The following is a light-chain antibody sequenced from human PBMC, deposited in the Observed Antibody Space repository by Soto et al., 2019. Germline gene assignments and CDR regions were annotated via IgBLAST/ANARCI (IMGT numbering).Light chain of an antibody. Sequence: EIVLTQSPGTLSLSPGERATLSCRASQSVSSSYLAWYQQKPGQAPRLLIYGASSRATGIPDRFSGSGSGTDFTLTISRLEAEDFAVYYCQQYASLPFTFGPGTKVDIK. CDR2: GAS. J-gene: IGKJ3*01. V-gene: IGKV3-20*01. CDR1: QSVSSSY. CDR3: QQYASLPFT.